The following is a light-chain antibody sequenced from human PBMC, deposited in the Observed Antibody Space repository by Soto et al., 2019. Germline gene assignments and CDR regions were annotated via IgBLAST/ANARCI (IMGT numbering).Light chain of an antibody. CDR1: QSISRL. CDR3: QQYYNYRT. V-gene: IGKV1-5*01. CDR2: DAS. J-gene: IGKJ1*01. Sequence: RVYQSLSTLSSSIGDRVTITCRASQSISRLLAWYQQKPGKAPKLLIYDASSLESGVPSRFSGSESGTEFTLTISSLQPDDFAIYYCQQYYNYRTFGQGTKVAI.